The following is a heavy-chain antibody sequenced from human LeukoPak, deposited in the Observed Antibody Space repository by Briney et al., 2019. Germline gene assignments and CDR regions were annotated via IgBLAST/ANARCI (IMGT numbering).Heavy chain of an antibody. CDR1: GGSFRRYY. J-gene: IGHJ6*04. CDR2: LNHSGST. CDR3: ARGLDCSSTSCYGNV. D-gene: IGHD2-2*01. V-gene: IGHV4-34*01. Sequence: SETLSLTRAVYGGSFRRYYWSWIRQPPGKGLEWMGELNHSGSTNYNPSLKSRVTISVDTSKNQFSLKLSPVTAADTAVYYCARGLDCSSTSCYGNVWGKGTTVTVSS.